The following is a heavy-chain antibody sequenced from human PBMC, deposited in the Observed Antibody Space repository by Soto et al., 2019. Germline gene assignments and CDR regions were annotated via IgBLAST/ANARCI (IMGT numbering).Heavy chain of an antibody. CDR2: ISYDGSNK. CDR3: ARTVAARPGGYYGMDV. CDR1: GFTFSSYA. V-gene: IGHV3-30-3*01. D-gene: IGHD6-6*01. Sequence: GGLLRLSCAASGFTFSSYAMHWVRQAPGKGLEWVAVISYDGSNKYYADSVKGRFTISRDNSKNTLYLQMNSLRAEDTAVYYCARTVAARPGGYYGMDVWGQGTTVTVSS. J-gene: IGHJ6*02.